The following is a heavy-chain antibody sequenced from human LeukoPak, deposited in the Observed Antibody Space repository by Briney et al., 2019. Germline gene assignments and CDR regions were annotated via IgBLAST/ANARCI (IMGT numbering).Heavy chain of an antibody. D-gene: IGHD3-10*01. CDR3: ATSGPIYYGSGSYYNYFDY. V-gene: IGHV4-39*07. Sequence: SETLSLTCTVSGGFISSYYWGWIRQPPGKGLEWIGSIYYSGSTYYNPSLKSRVTISVDTSKNQFSLKLSSVTAADTAVYYCATSGPIYYGSGSYYNYFDYWGQGTLVTVSS. CDR1: GGFISSYY. J-gene: IGHJ4*02. CDR2: IYYSGST.